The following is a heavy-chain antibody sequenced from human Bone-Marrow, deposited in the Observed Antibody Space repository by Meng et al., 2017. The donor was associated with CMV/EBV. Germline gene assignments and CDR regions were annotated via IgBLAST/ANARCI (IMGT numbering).Heavy chain of an antibody. Sequence: GGSLRLSCAASGFTFSDYWMSWVRQAPGKGLEWVANIRKDGSEIHYVDSVKGRFTISRDNAKNALYLQMNSLRVEDTALYYCATLTVTTTPFDDWGQGNLVTVSS. V-gene: IGHV3-7*01. CDR2: IRKDGSEI. CDR3: ATLTVTTTPFDD. J-gene: IGHJ4*02. D-gene: IGHD4-17*01. CDR1: GFTFSDYW.